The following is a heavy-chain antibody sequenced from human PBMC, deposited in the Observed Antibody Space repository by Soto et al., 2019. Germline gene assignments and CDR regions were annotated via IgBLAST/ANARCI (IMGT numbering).Heavy chain of an antibody. CDR3: AKDPRGIVGAGAWLDS. V-gene: IGHV3-30*18. J-gene: IGHJ4*02. CDR2: ISYDGSDM. CDR1: GFSFSSYA. Sequence: QVHLVESGGDVVQPGRSLRLSCAASGFSFSSYAIHWVRQAPGKGLEWVAVISYDGSDMYYGDSVKDRFTISRDNSNNTLYLQMNSLRPDDTALYYCAKDPRGIVGAGAWLDSWGQGTLVIVSS. D-gene: IGHD1-26*01.